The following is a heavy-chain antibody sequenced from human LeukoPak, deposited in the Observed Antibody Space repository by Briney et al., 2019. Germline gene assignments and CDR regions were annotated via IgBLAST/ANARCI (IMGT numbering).Heavy chain of an antibody. CDR1: GYTFTSYY. CDR3: ARDLYDPYYYYYDMDV. V-gene: IGHV1-46*01. J-gene: IGHJ6*02. CDR2: INPSGGST. D-gene: IGHD5/OR15-5a*01. Sequence: ASVTVSCKASGYTFTSYYMHWVRQAPGQGLEWMGIINPSGGSTSYAQKFQGRVTMTRDTSTSTVYMELSSLRSEDTAVYYCARDLYDPYYYYYDMDVWGQGTTVTVSS.